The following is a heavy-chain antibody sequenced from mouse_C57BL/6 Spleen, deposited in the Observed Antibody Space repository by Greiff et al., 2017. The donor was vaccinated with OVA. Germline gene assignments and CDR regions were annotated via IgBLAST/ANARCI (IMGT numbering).Heavy chain of an antibody. V-gene: IGHV1-15*01. J-gene: IGHJ4*01. Sequence: QVQLQQSGAELVRPGASVTLSCKASGYTFTDYEMHRVKQTPVHGLEWIGAIDPETGGTAYNQKFKGKAILTADKSSSTAYMELRSLTSEDSAVYYCTRFGYRDYYAMDYWGQGTSVTVSS. CDR3: TRFGYRDYYAMDY. D-gene: IGHD1-2*01. CDR1: GYTFTDYE. CDR2: IDPETGGT.